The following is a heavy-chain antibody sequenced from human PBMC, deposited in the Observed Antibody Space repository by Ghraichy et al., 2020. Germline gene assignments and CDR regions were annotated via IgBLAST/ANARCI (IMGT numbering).Heavy chain of an antibody. CDR2: TRNKANSYTT. V-gene: IGHV3-72*01. CDR3: TRGGRYSGSYSIVYAYYI. Sequence: GGSLRLSCATSGFIFSDHYMDWVRQAPGKGLEWVGRTRNKANSYTTEYAASVKGRFTISRDDSKNSLYLQMNSLKTEDTAVYYCTRGGRYSGSYSIVYAYYIWGQGTMVTVSS. D-gene: IGHD1-26*01. CDR1: GFIFSDHY. J-gene: IGHJ3*02.